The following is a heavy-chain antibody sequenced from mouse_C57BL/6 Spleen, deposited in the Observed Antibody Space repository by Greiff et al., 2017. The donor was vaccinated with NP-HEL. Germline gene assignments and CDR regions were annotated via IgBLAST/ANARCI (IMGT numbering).Heavy chain of an antibody. CDR3: ARSGIYYDYGIDY. Sequence: QVQLQQPGAELVKPGASVKLSCKASGYTFTSYWMHWVKQRPGQGLEWIGMIHPNSGSTNYNEKFKSKATLTVDKSSSTAYMQLSILTSEDSAVYYCARSGIYYDYGIDYWGQGTTLTVSS. D-gene: IGHD2-4*01. V-gene: IGHV1-64*01. J-gene: IGHJ2*01. CDR2: IHPNSGST. CDR1: GYTFTSYW.